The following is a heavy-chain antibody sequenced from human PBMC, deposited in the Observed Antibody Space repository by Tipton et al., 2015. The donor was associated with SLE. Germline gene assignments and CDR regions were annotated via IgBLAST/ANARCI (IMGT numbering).Heavy chain of an antibody. CDR2: IYTSGST. V-gene: IGHV4-4*07. Sequence: LRLSCAASGFTFSSYWMSWIRQPAGKGLEWIGRIYTSGSTNYNPSLKSRVTMSVDTSKNQFSLKLSPVTAADTAVYYCARRGGELEGYFDYWGQGTLVTVSS. CDR1: GFTFSSYW. CDR3: ARRGGELEGYFDY. D-gene: IGHD1-7*01. J-gene: IGHJ4*02.